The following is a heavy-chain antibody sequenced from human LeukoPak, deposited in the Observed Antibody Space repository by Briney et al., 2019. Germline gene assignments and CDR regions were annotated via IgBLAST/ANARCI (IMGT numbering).Heavy chain of an antibody. V-gene: IGHV4-4*09. J-gene: IGHJ4*02. CDR3: AGSLPAPKEFAY. Sequence: SETLSLTCTVSGGSINSYYWSWIRQPPGKRLEWIGYIYTSGTSNYTPSLKSRVTMSVDTSNNQFSLKLHSVTAADTAVYYCAGSLPAPKEFAYWGQGTLVTVSS. CDR1: GGSINSYY. CDR2: IYTSGTS.